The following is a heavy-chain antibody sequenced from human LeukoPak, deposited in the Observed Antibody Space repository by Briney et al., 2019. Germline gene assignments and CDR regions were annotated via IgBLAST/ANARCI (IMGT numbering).Heavy chain of an antibody. CDR1: GLTFSSYG. V-gene: IGHV3-23*01. Sequence: GGTLRLSCAASGLTFSSYGMSWVRQAPGKGLEWVSAISGSGGSIYYADSVKGRFTISRDNSKNTLYLQMNSLRAEDTAVYYCAKEWPSGAKSFDYWGQGTLVTVSS. D-gene: IGHD1-1*01. CDR2: ISGSGGSI. J-gene: IGHJ4*02. CDR3: AKEWPSGAKSFDY.